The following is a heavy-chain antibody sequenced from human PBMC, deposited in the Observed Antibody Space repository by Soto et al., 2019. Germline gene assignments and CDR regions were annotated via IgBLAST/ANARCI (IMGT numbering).Heavy chain of an antibody. Sequence: GGSLRLSCAASGFTFSSYAMSWVRQAPGKGLEWVSGISGSGGSTGYADSVRGRFTIFRDNAKNSLYLQMNSLRVEDTALYYCAKDFLKDYGDYGRYFDYWGQGTLVTVSS. CDR2: ISGSGGST. CDR3: AKDFLKDYGDYGRYFDY. D-gene: IGHD4-17*01. J-gene: IGHJ4*02. CDR1: GFTFSSYA. V-gene: IGHV3-23*01.